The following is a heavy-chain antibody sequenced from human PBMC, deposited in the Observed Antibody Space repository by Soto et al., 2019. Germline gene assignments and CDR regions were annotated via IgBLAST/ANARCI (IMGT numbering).Heavy chain of an antibody. CDR3: ARLKDYGGTPFDY. V-gene: IGHV4-39*01. CDR1: GGSISSSN. J-gene: IGHJ4*02. CDR2: ISYSGST. Sequence: SETLSLTCTVSGGSISSSNWGWIRQPPGKGLEWIGTISYSGSTYYNPSLRSRVTIPEDKSKNQFSLKLTSVTAADTAVYFCARLKDYGGTPFDYWGQGTLVTVSS. D-gene: IGHD4-17*01.